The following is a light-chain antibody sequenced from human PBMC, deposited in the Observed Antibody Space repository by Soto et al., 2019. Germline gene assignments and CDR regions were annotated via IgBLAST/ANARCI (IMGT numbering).Light chain of an antibody. CDR3: AARDDRLNGHV. V-gene: IGLV1-44*01. Sequence: QSALAQPPSLSATPGQRVTISCSCGGSNVGSNGVEWFQQLPGAAPQLLIYSDTERPSGVPDRFSGSRAGTSASLAISGLQSEDGADYYCAARDDRLNGHVFGTGTKVTVL. CDR1: GSNVGSNG. CDR2: SDT. J-gene: IGLJ1*01.